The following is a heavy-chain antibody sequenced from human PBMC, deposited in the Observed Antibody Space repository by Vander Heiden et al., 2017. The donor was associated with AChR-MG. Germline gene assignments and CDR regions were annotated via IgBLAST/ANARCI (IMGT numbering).Heavy chain of an antibody. Sequence: QITLKESGPTLVKPTQTLTLTCTFSGFSLSTSGVGVGWIRQPPGKALEWLALIYWNDDKRYSPSLKSRLTITKDTSKNQVVLTMTNMDPVDTATYYCAHRYYSGYGNHYYYYGMDVWGQGTTVTVSS. CDR2: IYWNDDK. J-gene: IGHJ6*02. V-gene: IGHV2-5*01. CDR3: AHRYYSGYGNHYYYYGMDV. D-gene: IGHD5-12*01. CDR1: GFSLSTSGVG.